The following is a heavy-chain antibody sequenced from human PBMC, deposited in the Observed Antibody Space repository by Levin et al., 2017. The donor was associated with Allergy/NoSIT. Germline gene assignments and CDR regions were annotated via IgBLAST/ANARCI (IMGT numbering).Heavy chain of an antibody. Sequence: PWASVKVSCKASGFTFTTSTMQWVRQARGQRLEWIGWIVVGSDNTNYAQKFQETVTITRDMSTSTAYMELTSLRSEDTAVYYCAARPGGDGSFDSWGQGTMVTVSS. D-gene: IGHD2-15*01. CDR2: IVVGSDNT. CDR3: AARPGGDGSFDS. CDR1: GFTFTTST. V-gene: IGHV1-58*02. J-gene: IGHJ3*02.